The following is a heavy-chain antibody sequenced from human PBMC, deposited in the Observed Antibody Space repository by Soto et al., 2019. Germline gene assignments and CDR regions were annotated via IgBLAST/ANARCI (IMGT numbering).Heavy chain of an antibody. Sequence: QVQLVQSGAEVKKPGASVKVSCKVSGYTLNEVAMHWVRQAPGKGLEWLGGFDPDEAQTIYAQHFQGRVTMTEDTSTNTVYMELSSLRSEDTALHFCTTYHGDYNFDHWGQGTLVTVSS. CDR1: GYTLNEVA. CDR3: TTYHGDYNFDH. V-gene: IGHV1-24*01. CDR2: FDPDEAQT. J-gene: IGHJ5*02. D-gene: IGHD4-17*01.